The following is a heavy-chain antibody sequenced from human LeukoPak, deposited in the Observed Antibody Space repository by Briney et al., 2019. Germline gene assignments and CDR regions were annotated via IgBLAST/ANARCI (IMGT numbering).Heavy chain of an antibody. V-gene: IGHV1-18*01. J-gene: IGHJ4*02. Sequence: ASVKVSCKASGYSFTSYGISWVRQAPGQGLEWMGWISVCNGNTNYAQNLQGRVTMTTDTTTSTAYMELRSLRSDDTAVYYCAREGIVGASGDFWGQGTLVTVSS. CDR3: AREGIVGASGDF. CDR1: GYSFTSYG. CDR2: ISVCNGNT. D-gene: IGHD1-26*01.